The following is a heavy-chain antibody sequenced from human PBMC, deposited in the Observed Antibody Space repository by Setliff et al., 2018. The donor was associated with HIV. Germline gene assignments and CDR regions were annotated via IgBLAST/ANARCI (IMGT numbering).Heavy chain of an antibody. D-gene: IGHD1-26*01. J-gene: IGHJ1*01. CDR1: GGSFSGYD. Sequence: PSETLSLTCAVYGGSFSGYDWSWIRQPPGKGLEWIGEINHSGSTNYNPSLKSRVTISVDTSKNQFSLKLYSVTAADTAVCYCARSPNRVSGTVGYLQRWGRGTLVTVSS. CDR3: ARSPNRVSGTVGYLQR. CDR2: INHSGST. V-gene: IGHV4-34*01.